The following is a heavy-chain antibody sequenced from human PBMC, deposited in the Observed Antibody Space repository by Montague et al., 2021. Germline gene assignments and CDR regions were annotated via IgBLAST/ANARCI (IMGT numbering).Heavy chain of an antibody. CDR1: GFTFSSYW. D-gene: IGHD3-10*01. Sequence: SLRLSCAASGFTFSSYWMHWVRQAPGKGQVWVSRISTDGSSTTYADSVKGRFTTSRDNAKNMLYLQMNSLRAEDTAVYYCTFYKFRETPRGFDYWGQGTLVTVSA. J-gene: IGHJ4*02. V-gene: IGHV3-74*01. CDR2: ISTDGSST. CDR3: TFYKFRETPRGFDY.